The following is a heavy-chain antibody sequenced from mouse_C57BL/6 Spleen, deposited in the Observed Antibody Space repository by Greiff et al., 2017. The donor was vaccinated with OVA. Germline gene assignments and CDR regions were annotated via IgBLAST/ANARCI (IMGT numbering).Heavy chain of an antibody. Sequence: VQLQQSGPELVKPGASVKISCKASGYAFSSSWMNWVKQRPGKGLEWIGRIYPGDGDTNYNGKFKGKATLTADKSSSTAYMQLSSLTSEDSAVYFCARNWDVGYWYFDVWGTGTTVTVSS. D-gene: IGHD4-1*01. CDR3: ARNWDVGYWYFDV. J-gene: IGHJ1*03. V-gene: IGHV1-82*01. CDR1: GYAFSSSW. CDR2: IYPGDGDT.